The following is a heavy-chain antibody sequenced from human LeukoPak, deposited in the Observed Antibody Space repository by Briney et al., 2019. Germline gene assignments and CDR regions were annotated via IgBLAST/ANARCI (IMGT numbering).Heavy chain of an antibody. J-gene: IGHJ4*02. V-gene: IGHV1-2*02. CDR3: ARGGKIAVKGQLLLLF. CDR1: GYTFTGYY. CDR2: INPNSGGT. Sequence: ASVKVSCKASGYTFTGYYMHWVRQAPGQGLEWMGWINPNSGGTNYAQKFQGRVTMTRDTSISTAYMELSRLRSDDTAVYYCARGGKIAVKGQLLLLFWGQGTLDTVSS. D-gene: IGHD2-15*01.